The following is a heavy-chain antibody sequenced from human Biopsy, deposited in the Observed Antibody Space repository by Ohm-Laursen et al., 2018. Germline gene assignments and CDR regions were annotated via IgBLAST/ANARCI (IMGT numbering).Heavy chain of an antibody. CDR2: NIPILGTG. J-gene: IGHJ1*01. CDR3: ATKLTGYFHH. V-gene: IGHV1-69*06. CDR1: GYTFSNYG. Sequence: SVKVSCKAPGYTFSNYGVNWVRQAPGQGLEWMGGNIPILGTGNYAQKFQDRVTVAADTSTSTATMELRSLRSDDTAVYYCATKLTGYFHHWGQGTLVIVSS. D-gene: IGHD3-9*01.